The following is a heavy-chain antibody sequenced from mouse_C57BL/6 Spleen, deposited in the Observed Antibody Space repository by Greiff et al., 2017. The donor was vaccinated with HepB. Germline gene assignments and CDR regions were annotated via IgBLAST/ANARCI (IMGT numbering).Heavy chain of an antibody. V-gene: IGHV2-2*01. J-gene: IGHJ1*03. CDR2: IWSGGST. Sequence: VQRVESGPGLVQPSQSLSITCTVSGFSLTSYGVHWVRQSPGKGLEWLGVIWSGGSTDYNAAFISRLSISKDNSKSQVFFKMNSLQADDTAIYYCARKSRDDWYFDVWGTGTTVTVSS. CDR3: ARKSRDDWYFDV. CDR1: GFSLTSYG. D-gene: IGHD3-3*01.